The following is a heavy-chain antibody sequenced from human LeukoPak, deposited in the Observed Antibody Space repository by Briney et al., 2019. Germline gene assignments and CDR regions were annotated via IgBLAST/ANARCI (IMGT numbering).Heavy chain of an antibody. CDR1: GFTFSSYG. V-gene: IGHV3-23*01. CDR3: AKHGSGRYFDY. D-gene: IGHD6-19*01. Sequence: QPGGSLRLSCAVSGFTFSSYGMSWVRQAPGKGLEWVSAISDSGGKTYYADSMKGRFTISRDNSKNTLYLQMNSLRAEDTAVYYCAKHGSGRYFDYWGQGTLVTVSS. J-gene: IGHJ4*02. CDR2: ISDSGGKT.